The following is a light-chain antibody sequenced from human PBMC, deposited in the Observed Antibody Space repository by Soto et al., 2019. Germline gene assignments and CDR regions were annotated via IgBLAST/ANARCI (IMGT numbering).Light chain of an antibody. J-gene: IGKJ2*01. V-gene: IGKV1-5*03. Sequence: DIQMTQSPSTLSASVGDRVTITCPASQSISHWLAWYQQKPGKAPKLLLYKASTLQSGVPSRFSGSGSGTEFTITISSLQPDDFATFYCHKYDSYPYTFGQGTKLEIK. CDR3: HKYDSYPYT. CDR2: KAS. CDR1: QSISHW.